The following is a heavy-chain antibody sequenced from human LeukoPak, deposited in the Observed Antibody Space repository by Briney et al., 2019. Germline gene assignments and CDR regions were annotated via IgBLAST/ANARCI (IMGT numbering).Heavy chain of an antibody. V-gene: IGHV4-34*01. D-gene: IGHD3-10*01. CDR2: INHSGST. Sequence: SETLSLTCAVYGGSFSGYYWSWVRQPPGKGLEWIGEINHSGSTNYNPSLKSRVTISVDTSKNQFSLKLSSVTAADTAVYYCARVASSITMVRGNQKRYQFDYWGQGTLVTVSS. CDR1: GGSFSGYY. CDR3: ARVASSITMVRGNQKRYQFDY. J-gene: IGHJ4*02.